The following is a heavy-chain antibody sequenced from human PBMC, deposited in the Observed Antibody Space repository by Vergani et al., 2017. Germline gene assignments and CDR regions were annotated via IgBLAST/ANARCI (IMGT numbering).Heavy chain of an antibody. Sequence: VQLVESGGGVVQPGTSLRLSCVVSGFALNRHAMYWIRQAPGKGLEWVSYISSSGSTIYYADSVKGRFTISRDNAKNSLYLQMNSLRAEDTAVYYCASPPWGIWGQGTLVTVSS. D-gene: IGHD3-16*01. V-gene: IGHV3-48*03. CDR3: ASPPWGI. J-gene: IGHJ4*02. CDR1: GFALNRHA. CDR2: ISSSGSTI.